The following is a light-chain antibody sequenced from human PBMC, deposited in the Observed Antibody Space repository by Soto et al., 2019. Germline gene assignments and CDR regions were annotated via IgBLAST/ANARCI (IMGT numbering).Light chain of an antibody. CDR3: QTWATGIHHYV. V-gene: IGLV4-69*01. Sequence: QAVLTQSPSASASLGASVKLTCTLSSGYSNYPITWHQQQPGKGPRYLMKLNSDGSHSKGDGIPDRFSGSSSGAERYLTISSLQSEDEADYYCQTWATGIHHYVFGTGTKLTVL. J-gene: IGLJ1*01. CDR2: LNSDGSH. CDR1: SGYSNYP.